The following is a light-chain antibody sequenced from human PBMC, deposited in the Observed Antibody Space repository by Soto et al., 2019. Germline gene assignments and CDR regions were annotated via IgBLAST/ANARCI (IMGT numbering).Light chain of an antibody. CDR2: DAS. CDR1: QSVSSY. J-gene: IGKJ1*01. CDR3: QQYVRSPPSWT. Sequence: EIVLTQSPATLSLSPGERATLSCRASQSVSSYLAWYQQKPGQAPRLLIYDASNSATGIPDRCSGSGSGTDFTLTISRLEPEDFAVYYCQQYVRSPPSWTFGQGTKVEIK. V-gene: IGKV3-20*01.